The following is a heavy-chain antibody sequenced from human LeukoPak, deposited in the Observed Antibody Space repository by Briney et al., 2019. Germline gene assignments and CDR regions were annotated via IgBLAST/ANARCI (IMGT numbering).Heavy chain of an antibody. Sequence: ASVKVFCKASGYTFGISWVRQAPGQGLEWMGWISGYNGNTNYAQKLQGRVTMTTDTSTSTAYMELRSLRSDDTAVYYCARDSRDYYYYYMDVWGKGTTVTVSS. V-gene: IGHV1-18*01. CDR1: GYTFG. CDR2: ISGYNGNT. CDR3: ARDSRDYYYYYMDV. J-gene: IGHJ6*03.